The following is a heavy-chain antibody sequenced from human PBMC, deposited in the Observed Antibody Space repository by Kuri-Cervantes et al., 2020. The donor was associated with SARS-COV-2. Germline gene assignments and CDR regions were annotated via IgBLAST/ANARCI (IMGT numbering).Heavy chain of an antibody. V-gene: IGHV1-69*04. Sequence: SVKVSCKASGRTFSSYAISWVRQAPGQGLEWMGRIIPILGTANYAQKFQGRVTITADKSTSTAYMELSSLRSEDTAVYYCAREGYSSSSGRFDYWGQGTLVTVSS. CDR1: GRTFSSYA. J-gene: IGHJ4*02. CDR2: IIPILGTA. D-gene: IGHD6-6*01. CDR3: AREGYSSSSGRFDY.